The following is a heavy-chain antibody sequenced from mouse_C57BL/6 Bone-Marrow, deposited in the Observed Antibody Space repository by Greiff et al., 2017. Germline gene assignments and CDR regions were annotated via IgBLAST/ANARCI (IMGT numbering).Heavy chain of an antibody. D-gene: IGHD2-1*01. J-gene: IGHJ4*01. CDR3: ARVGFYYGNYGAMDY. Sequence: EVQRVESGGGLVKPGGSLKLSCAASGFTFSSYAMSWVRQTPEKRLEWVATISDGGSYTYYPDNVKGRFTISRDNAKNNLYLQMSHLKSEDTAMYYCARVGFYYGNYGAMDYWGQGTSVTVSS. CDR1: GFTFSSYA. V-gene: IGHV5-4*01. CDR2: ISDGGSYT.